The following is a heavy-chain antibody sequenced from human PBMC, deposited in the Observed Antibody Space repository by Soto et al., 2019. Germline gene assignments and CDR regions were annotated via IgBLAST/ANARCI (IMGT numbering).Heavy chain of an antibody. CDR1: GFSLSTSGMC. CDR3: ARSTRGRYFEPSGWFDP. V-gene: IGHV2-70*01. J-gene: IGHJ5*02. CDR2: IDWDDDK. D-gene: IGHD3-9*01. Sequence: ESGPTLVNPTQTLTLTCTFSGFSLSTSGMCVSWIRQPPGKALEWLALIDWDDDKYYSTSLKTRLTISKDTSKNQVVLTMTNMDPVDTATYYCARSTRGRYFEPSGWFDPWGQGTLVTVSS.